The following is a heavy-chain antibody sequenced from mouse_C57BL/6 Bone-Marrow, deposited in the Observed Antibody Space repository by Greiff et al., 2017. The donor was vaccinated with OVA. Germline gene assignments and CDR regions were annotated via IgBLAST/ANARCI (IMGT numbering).Heavy chain of an antibody. Sequence: QVQLQQPGAELVMPGASVKLSCKASGYTFTSYWMHWVKLRPGQGLEWIGEIDPSDSYTNYNQKFKGKSTLTVDKSSSTAYMQLSSLTSEDSAVYYCAVEGLLRYFDVWGTGTTVTVSS. CDR1: GYTFTSYW. CDR3: AVEGLLRYFDV. CDR2: IDPSDSYT. J-gene: IGHJ1*03. V-gene: IGHV1-69*01. D-gene: IGHD2-3*01.